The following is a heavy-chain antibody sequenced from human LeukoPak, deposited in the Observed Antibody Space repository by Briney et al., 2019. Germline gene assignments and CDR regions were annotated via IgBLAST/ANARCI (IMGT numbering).Heavy chain of an antibody. CDR1: GFTLDDYG. CDR2: INWNGGST. Sequence: PGGSLRLSCAASGFTLDDYGMSWVRQAPGKGLEWVSGINWNGGSTGYADSVKGRFTISRDNAKNSLYLQMISLRAEDTALYYCARGLMEIAVAGLVDYWGQGTLVTVSS. CDR3: ARGLMEIAVAGLVDY. V-gene: IGHV3-20*04. J-gene: IGHJ4*02. D-gene: IGHD6-19*01.